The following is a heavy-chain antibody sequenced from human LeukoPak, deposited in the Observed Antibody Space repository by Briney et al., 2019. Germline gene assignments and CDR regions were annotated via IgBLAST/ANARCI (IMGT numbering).Heavy chain of an antibody. D-gene: IGHD5-18*01. Sequence: SETLSLTCAVSGYSISSSSDYWGWICQPPGKGLEWIGSVYYSGTTYYNPSLKSRVTISVDTPKNQFSLKLSSVTAADTAVYYCSRRYIGYFDLWGRGTLVTVSS. CDR2: VYYSGTT. V-gene: IGHV4-39*01. CDR1: GYSISSSSDY. J-gene: IGHJ2*01. CDR3: SRRYIGYFDL.